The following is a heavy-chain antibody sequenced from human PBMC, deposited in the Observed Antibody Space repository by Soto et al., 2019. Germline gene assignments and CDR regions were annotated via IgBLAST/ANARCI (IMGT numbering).Heavy chain of an antibody. J-gene: IGHJ6*02. CDR1: GFTFSSYA. V-gene: IGHV3-23*01. CDR2: ISGSGGNT. CDR3: AKVITGDPYYGMDV. D-gene: IGHD7-27*01. Sequence: GGSLRLSCAASGFTFSSYAMSWVRQAPGKGLEWVSAISGSGGNTYYADSVKGRFTISRDNSKNTLYLQMNSLRAEETAVYYCAKVITGDPYYGMDVWCQGITVTVS.